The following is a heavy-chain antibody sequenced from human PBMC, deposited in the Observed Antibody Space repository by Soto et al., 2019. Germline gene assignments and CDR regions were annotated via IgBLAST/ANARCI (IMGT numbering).Heavy chain of an antibody. CDR1: GLTFRSRA. CDR2: ITSTGVHA. CDR3: ARGSTDSYPGSRIFDF. D-gene: IGHD3-10*01. J-gene: IGHJ4*02. V-gene: IGHV3-23*01. Sequence: VGSLMLSWVASGLTFRSRAMCWVSQAPGEGLKRVSTITSTGVHAKYADSVRGRFAISRDNSKNTLYLQMTSLTAEDSAMYFCARGSTDSYPGSRIFDFWGRGTLVNVS.